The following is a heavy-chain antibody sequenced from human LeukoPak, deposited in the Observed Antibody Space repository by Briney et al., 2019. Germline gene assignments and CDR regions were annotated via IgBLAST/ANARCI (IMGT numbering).Heavy chain of an antibody. CDR2: INANSGNT. Sequence: ASVTVSCKASGNTFSNYGFSWVRQAPGQGLEWMGWINANSGNTDYAQNFQGRVTLTTDTSTNVAYMELRSLTSDDTAVYYCARDVGVTRFDPWGQGTLVTVSS. D-gene: IGHD3-22*01. J-gene: IGHJ5*02. CDR3: ARDVGVTRFDP. V-gene: IGHV1-18*01. CDR1: GNTFSNYG.